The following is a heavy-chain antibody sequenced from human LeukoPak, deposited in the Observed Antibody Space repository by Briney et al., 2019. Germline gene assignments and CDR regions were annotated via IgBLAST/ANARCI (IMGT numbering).Heavy chain of an antibody. D-gene: IGHD1-1*01. CDR2: IYPDDSDT. Sequence: GESLKISCKGSGYSFTSYRIGWVRQMPGKGLEWMGIIYPDDSDTRYSPSFQGQVTISVDKFISTVYLQWSSLEASDTAIYYCAKSASLQPLDFWGQGTLVTVSS. V-gene: IGHV5-51*01. CDR1: GYSFTSYR. J-gene: IGHJ4*02. CDR3: AKSASLQPLDF.